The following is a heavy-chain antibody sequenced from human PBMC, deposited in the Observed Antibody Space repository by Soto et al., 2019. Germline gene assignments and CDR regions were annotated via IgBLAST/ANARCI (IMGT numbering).Heavy chain of an antibody. CDR1: GGTFSSYT. D-gene: IGHD5-12*01. CDR3: AGVYSGYDHAFDI. J-gene: IGHJ3*02. CDR2: IIPILGIA. Sequence: SVKVSCKASGGTFSSYTISWVRQAPGQGLEWMGRIIPILGIANYAQKFQGRVTITADKSTSTADMDLSSLSSAATAVYYCAGVYSGYDHAFDIWGQGTMVTVAS. V-gene: IGHV1-69*02.